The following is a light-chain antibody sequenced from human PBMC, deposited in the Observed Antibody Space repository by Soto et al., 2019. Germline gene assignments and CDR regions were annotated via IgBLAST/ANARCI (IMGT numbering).Light chain of an antibody. J-gene: IGLJ1*01. CDR1: SSNIGAGYD. V-gene: IGLV1-40*01. CDR3: QSYDSSLSGFYV. Sequence: QSVLTQPPSVSGAPGQRVTISCTGSSSNIGAGYDVHWYQQLPGTAPKVLIYGNINRPSGVPDRFSGSKSGTSVSLAITWLQAEDEAHYYCQSYDSSLSGFYVFGTGTKVTVL. CDR2: GNI.